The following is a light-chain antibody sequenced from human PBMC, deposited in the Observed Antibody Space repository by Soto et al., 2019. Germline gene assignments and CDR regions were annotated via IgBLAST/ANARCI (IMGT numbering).Light chain of an antibody. V-gene: IGKV1-9*01. Sequence: IQLTQSPSSLSASVGDRVTITCRASQGISSFLAWYQQKPGKAPKLLIYAASTLQSGVPSRFSGSGSETDFTLTINSLQPEDFATYYCQQLNTYPYTFGQGTKLENK. CDR1: QGISSF. CDR3: QQLNTYPYT. J-gene: IGKJ2*01. CDR2: AAS.